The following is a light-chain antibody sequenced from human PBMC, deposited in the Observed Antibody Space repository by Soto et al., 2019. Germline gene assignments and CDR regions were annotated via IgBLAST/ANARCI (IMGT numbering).Light chain of an antibody. CDR1: ENVYRH. J-gene: IGKJ3*01. CDR2: GAS. Sequence: DIVMTQSPGTLSLSPGESATLSCRASENVYRHVAWYQQRPGHAPRLLIYGASTRASSIPARFSGSGSGTDFTLTISGLQSEDFAVYYCQQYNNWPPFTFGPGTRVDMK. CDR3: QQYNNWPPFT. V-gene: IGKV3D-15*01.